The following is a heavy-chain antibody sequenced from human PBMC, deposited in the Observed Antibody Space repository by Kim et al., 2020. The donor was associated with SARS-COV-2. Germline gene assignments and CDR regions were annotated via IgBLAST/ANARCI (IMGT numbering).Heavy chain of an antibody. D-gene: IGHD5-18*01. CDR3: ARTEAYSYDRSYYYGMDV. CDR1: GGSISSYY. Sequence: SETLSLTCTVSGGSISSYYWSWIRQPPGKGLEWIGYIYYSGSTNYNASLKSRVTISVDTPKNQFPLKLSSVTAADTAVYYCARTEAYSYDRSYYYGMDVWGQGTTVTVSS. V-gene: IGHV4-59*01. J-gene: IGHJ6*02. CDR2: IYYSGST.